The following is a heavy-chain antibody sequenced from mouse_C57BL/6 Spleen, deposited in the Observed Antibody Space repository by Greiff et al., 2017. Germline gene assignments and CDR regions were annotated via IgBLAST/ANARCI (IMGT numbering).Heavy chain of an antibody. CDR1: GYSFTSYY. J-gene: IGHJ4*01. V-gene: IGHV1-66*01. D-gene: IGHD1-1*01. Sequence: QVQLQQSGPELVKPGASVKISCKASGYSFTSYYIHWVKQRPGQGLEWIGWIYPGSGNTKYNEKFKGKATLTADTSSSTAYMQLSSLTSEDSAVYYCARGIYYGSSYDYYAMDYWGQGTSVTVSS. CDR3: ARGIYYGSSYDYYAMDY. CDR2: IYPGSGNT.